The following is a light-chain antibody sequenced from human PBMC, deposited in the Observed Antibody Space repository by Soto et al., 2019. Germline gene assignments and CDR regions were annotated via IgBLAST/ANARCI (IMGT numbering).Light chain of an antibody. CDR2: GAS. CDR1: QSVNNN. CDR3: QQYNNWPPDT. Sequence: EIILTQSPASLSVSPGERATLSCRASQSVNNNLAWYQQKRGQAPRLLIYGASTRATGIPVRFRGSGSGTEFTLTITSLQSEDFEVYFCQQYNNWPPDTFGQWTKLEIK. J-gene: IGKJ2*01. V-gene: IGKV3-15*01.